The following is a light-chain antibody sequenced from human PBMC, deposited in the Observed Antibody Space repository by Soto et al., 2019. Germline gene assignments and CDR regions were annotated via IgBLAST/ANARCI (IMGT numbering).Light chain of an antibody. CDR2: LEGSGSY. CDR1: SGHSSYI. J-gene: IGLJ3*02. Sequence: QSVLTQSSSASASLGSSVKLTCTLSSGHSSYIIAWHQQQPGKAPRYLMKLEGSGSYNKGSGVPDRFSGSSSGADRYLTISNLQFDDEADYYCQTWDFNTRVFGGGTTLTVL. V-gene: IGLV4-60*02. CDR3: QTWDFNTRV.